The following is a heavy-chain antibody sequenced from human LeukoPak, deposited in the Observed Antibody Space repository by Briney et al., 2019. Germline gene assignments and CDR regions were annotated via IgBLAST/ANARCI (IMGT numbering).Heavy chain of an antibody. CDR1: GFTFSSYG. CDR3: ARDRGGNEFDY. V-gene: IGHV3-30*03. D-gene: IGHD4-23*01. Sequence: PGGSLRLSCAASGFTFSSYGMHWVRQAPGKGLEWVAVISYDGSNKYYADSVKGRFTISRDNSKNTLYLQMNSLRGEDTGVYYCARDRGGNEFDYWGQGTLVTVSS. CDR2: ISYDGSNK. J-gene: IGHJ4*02.